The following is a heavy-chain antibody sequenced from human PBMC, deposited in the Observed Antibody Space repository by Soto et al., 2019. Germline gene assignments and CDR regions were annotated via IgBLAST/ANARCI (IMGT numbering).Heavy chain of an antibody. Sequence: QVQLQQSGPGLVKPSQTLSLTWAISGDSVSSNSAAWNWIRQSPSRGLEWLGRTYYRSKWYNDYAVSVKSRITINPDTSKNQFSLQLNSVTPEDTAVYYCARESSGWYIGSRYYFDYWGQGTLVTVSS. CDR3: ARESSGWYIGSRYYFDY. D-gene: IGHD6-19*01. J-gene: IGHJ4*02. V-gene: IGHV6-1*01. CDR1: GDSVSSNSAA. CDR2: TYYRSKWYN.